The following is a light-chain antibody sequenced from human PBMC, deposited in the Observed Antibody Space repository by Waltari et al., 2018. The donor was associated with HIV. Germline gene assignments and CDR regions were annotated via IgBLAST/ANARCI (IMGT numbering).Light chain of an antibody. CDR1: QGINKY. J-gene: IGKJ2*01. V-gene: IGKV1-39*01. CDR3: QRTYSTPTT. Sequence: DIQLTQSPSSLSASVGDRSTIACRASQGINKYLNWYRQKPGKAPELLIYAASNLQSGVPSRFRASGSGTDFTLTITSRQPEDFATYYCQRTYSTPTTFGQGTKLE. CDR2: AAS.